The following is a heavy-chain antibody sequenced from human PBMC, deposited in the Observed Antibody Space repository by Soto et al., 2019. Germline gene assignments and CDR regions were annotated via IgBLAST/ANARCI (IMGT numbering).Heavy chain of an antibody. CDR3: AGDNWNSPHTFGYYYGMDV. Sequence: QVQLVQSGAEVKKPGASVKVSCKASGYTFTSYGISWVRQAPGQGLEWMGWISAYNGNTNYAQKLQGRVTMTTDTSTSTAYMELRSLRSDDTAVYYCAGDNWNSPHTFGYYYGMDVWGQGTTVTVSS. CDR2: ISAYNGNT. V-gene: IGHV1-18*01. D-gene: IGHD1-7*01. CDR1: GYTFTSYG. J-gene: IGHJ6*02.